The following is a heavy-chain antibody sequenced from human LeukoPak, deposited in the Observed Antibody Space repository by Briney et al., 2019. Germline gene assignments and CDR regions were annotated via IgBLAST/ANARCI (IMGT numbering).Heavy chain of an antibody. D-gene: IGHD4-11*01. Sequence: PSETLSLTCTVSGGSISSYYWSWIRQPPGKGLEWIGYIYYSGSTNYNPSLKSRVTISVDTSKNQFSLKLSSVTAADTAVYYCAREEAVTTVGWFDPWGQGTLVTVSS. CDR2: IYYSGST. CDR3: AREEAVTTVGWFDP. J-gene: IGHJ5*02. CDR1: GGSISSYY. V-gene: IGHV4-59*01.